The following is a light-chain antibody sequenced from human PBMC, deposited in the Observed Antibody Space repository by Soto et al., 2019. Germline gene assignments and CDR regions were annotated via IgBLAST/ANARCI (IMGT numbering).Light chain of an antibody. V-gene: IGKV3-15*01. Sequence: EIVMTQSPATLSVSPGERATLSCRASQSVGSNLAWYQQKPGQAPRLLIYDASTRATAFPARFSGSGSGTEFTLTISSLQSEDFAVYYCQQYNNWPPWTFGQGTKVEIK. CDR3: QQYNNWPPWT. CDR1: QSVGSN. CDR2: DAS. J-gene: IGKJ1*01.